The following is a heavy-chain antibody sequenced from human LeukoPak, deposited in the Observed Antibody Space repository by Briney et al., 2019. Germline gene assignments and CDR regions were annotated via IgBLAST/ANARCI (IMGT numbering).Heavy chain of an antibody. D-gene: IGHD3-3*01. CDR1: GGSISSSSYY. CDR2: IYYSGGT. J-gene: IGHJ5*02. Sequence: PSETLSLTCTVSGGSISSSSYYWGWIRQPPGKGLEWIGYIYYSGGTYYNPSLKSRVTISVDTSKNQFSLKLSSVTAADTAVYYCARDLRHYDFFLGFDPWGQGTLVTVSS. CDR3: ARDLRHYDFFLGFDP. V-gene: IGHV4-30-4*07.